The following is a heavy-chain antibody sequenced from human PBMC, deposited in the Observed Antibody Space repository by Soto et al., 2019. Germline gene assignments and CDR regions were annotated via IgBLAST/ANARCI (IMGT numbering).Heavy chain of an antibody. CDR2: ISGSGGNT. CDR1: GFTFSSYT. Sequence: GGSLRLSCTASGFTFSSYTMNWVRQAPGKGLECVSSISGSGGNTYYADSVKGRFTISRDNSKNTLFLQMNSLRVDDTAVYYCAKRGVYKPDYWGQGTLVTAPQ. J-gene: IGHJ4*02. CDR3: AKRGVYKPDY. V-gene: IGHV3-23*01. D-gene: IGHD6-13*01.